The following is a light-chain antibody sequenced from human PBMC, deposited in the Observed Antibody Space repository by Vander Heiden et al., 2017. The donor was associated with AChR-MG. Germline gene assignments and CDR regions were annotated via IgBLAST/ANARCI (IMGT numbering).Light chain of an antibody. CDR3: QHYYTFPLT. V-gene: IGKV1-5*03. J-gene: IGKJ4*01. CDR2: KAS. CDR1: QNIGSW. Sequence: DIQMTQSPPTLSASVGDRVTITCRASQNIGSWLAWYQQKPGKAPMLLIYKASSLETGVPSRFGGSASGTDFTLTISSLQPDDFATYYCQHYYTFPLTFGGGTKVEIK.